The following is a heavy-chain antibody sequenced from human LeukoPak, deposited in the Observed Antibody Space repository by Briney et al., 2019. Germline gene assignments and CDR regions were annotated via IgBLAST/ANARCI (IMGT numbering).Heavy chain of an antibody. CDR3: AKDIYPYCSGGSCYRGSFDY. CDR2: ISWDGGST. V-gene: IGHV3-43D*04. CDR1: GFTFDDYA. J-gene: IGHJ4*02. Sequence: GGSLRLSRAASGFTFDDYAMHWVRQAPGKGLEWVSLISWDGGSTYYADSVKGRFTISRDNSKNSLYLQMNSLRAEDTALYYCAKDIYPYCSGGSCYRGSFDYWGQGTLVTVSS. D-gene: IGHD2-15*01.